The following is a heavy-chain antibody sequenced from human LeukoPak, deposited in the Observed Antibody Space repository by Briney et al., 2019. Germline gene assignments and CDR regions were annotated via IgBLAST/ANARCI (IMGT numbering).Heavy chain of an antibody. CDR1: GSTFSSYA. D-gene: IGHD4-23*01. CDR2: ISYDGSNK. CDR3: ATMTTVVTGDY. J-gene: IGHJ4*02. V-gene: IGHV3-30-3*01. Sequence: GGSLRLSCAASGSTFSSYAMHWVRQAPGKGLEWVAVISYDGSNKYYADSVKGRFTISRDNSKNTLYLQMNSLRAEDTAVYYCATMTTVVTGDYWGQGTLVTVSS.